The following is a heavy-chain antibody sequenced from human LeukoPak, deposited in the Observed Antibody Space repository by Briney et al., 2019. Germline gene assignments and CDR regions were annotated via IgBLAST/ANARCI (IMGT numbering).Heavy chain of an antibody. CDR3: AREFPPTELELRGISYYMDV. D-gene: IGHD1-7*01. Sequence: SVKVSCKASGGTFSSYTISWVRQAPGQGLEWMGGIIPIFGTANYAQKFQGRVTITADESTSTAYMELSSLRSEDTAVYYCAREFPPTELELRGISYYMDVWGKGTTVTVSS. CDR2: IIPIFGTA. V-gene: IGHV1-69*01. J-gene: IGHJ6*03. CDR1: GGTFSSYT.